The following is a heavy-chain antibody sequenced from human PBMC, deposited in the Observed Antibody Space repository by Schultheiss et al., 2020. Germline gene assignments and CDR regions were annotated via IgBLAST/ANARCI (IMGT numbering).Heavy chain of an antibody. D-gene: IGHD2-8*02. CDR1: GFTFSSYA. CDR2: ISYDGSNK. V-gene: IGHV3-30-3*01. Sequence: GESLKISCAASGFTFSSYAMHWVRQAPGKGLEWVAVISYDGSNKYYADSVKGRFTISRDNSKNTLYLQMNSLRAEDTAVYYCAKGTFGAHCTGGVCSPPDYWGQGTLVTGYS. CDR3: AKGTFGAHCTGGVCSPPDY. J-gene: IGHJ4*02.